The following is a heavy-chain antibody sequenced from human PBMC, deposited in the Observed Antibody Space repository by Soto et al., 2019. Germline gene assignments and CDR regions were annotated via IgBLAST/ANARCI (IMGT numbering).Heavy chain of an antibody. CDR1: GGSIGSYY. CDR2: IYYSGST. D-gene: IGHD3-10*01. CDR3: ARENHCFGSNLRYYGMDF. J-gene: IGHJ6*02. V-gene: IGHV4-59*12. Sequence: SETLSLTCTVSGGSIGSYYWSWIRQPPGKGLEWIGYIYYSGSTNYNPSLKSRVTISVDTSKNQFSLKLSSVTAADTAVYYCARENHCFGSNLRYYGMDFWGQGSTVPVSS.